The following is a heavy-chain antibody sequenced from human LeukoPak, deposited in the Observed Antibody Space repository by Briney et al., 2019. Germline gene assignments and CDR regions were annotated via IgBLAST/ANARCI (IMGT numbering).Heavy chain of an antibody. CDR3: AREGYCSSTSCYHNWFDP. Sequence: GASVNVSCKASGYTFTSYAMNWVRQAPGQGLEWMGWINTNTGNPTYAQGFTGRFVFSLDTSVSTAYLQISSLKAEDTAVYYCAREGYCSSTSCYHNWFDPWGQGTLVTVSS. D-gene: IGHD2-2*01. J-gene: IGHJ5*02. V-gene: IGHV7-4-1*02. CDR1: GYTFTSYA. CDR2: INTNTGNP.